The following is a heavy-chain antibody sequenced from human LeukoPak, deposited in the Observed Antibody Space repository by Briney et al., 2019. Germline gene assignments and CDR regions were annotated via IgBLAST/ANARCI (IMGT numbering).Heavy chain of an antibody. CDR3: AREGYYYYDSSAYTTSSAFDI. V-gene: IGHV3-7*01. Sequence: GGSLRLSCAGFGFTFSTYGINWVRQAPGKGLGWVANIKQDGSEKYYVDSVKGRFTISRGNAKNSLFLQMNSLRAEDTAVYYCAREGYYYYDSSAYTTSSAFDIWGQGTMVTVSS. CDR2: IKQDGSEK. J-gene: IGHJ3*02. CDR1: GFTFSTYG. D-gene: IGHD3-22*01.